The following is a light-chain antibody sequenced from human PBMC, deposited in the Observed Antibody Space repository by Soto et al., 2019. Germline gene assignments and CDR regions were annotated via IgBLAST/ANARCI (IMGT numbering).Light chain of an antibody. Sequence: DIVITQSPVSRHTTHLDPAYLSFSSSQSFVYSDGNTYLNWFRQRPGQSPRRLIYKVSNRDSGVPDRFSGSGSGTDFTLKISRVEAEDVGVYYCMKGTHWPLNFGTGHTGDIK. J-gene: IGKJ3*01. CDR1: QSFVYSDGNTY. V-gene: IGKV2-30*01. CDR2: KVS. CDR3: MKGTHWPLN.